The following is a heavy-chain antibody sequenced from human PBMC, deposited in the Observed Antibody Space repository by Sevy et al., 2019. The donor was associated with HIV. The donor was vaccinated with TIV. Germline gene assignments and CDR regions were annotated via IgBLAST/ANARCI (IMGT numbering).Heavy chain of an antibody. D-gene: IGHD3-22*01. CDR1: GVSVSSDTYY. J-gene: IGHJ4*02. CDR3: AREPYFFDKSGYYWDY. CDR2: VYHTGST. V-gene: IGHV4-61*01. Sequence: SETLSLTCAVSGVSVSSDTYYWSWIRQPPGKGLEWIGYVYHTGSTNYSPSFKSPITISVDTSKNHVSLRLFSVAAADTAVYYCAREPYFFDKSGYYWDYWGQGALVTVSS.